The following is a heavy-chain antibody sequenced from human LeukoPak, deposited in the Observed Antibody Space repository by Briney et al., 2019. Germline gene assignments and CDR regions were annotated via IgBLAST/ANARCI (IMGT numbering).Heavy chain of an antibody. V-gene: IGHV1-24*01. CDR3: ATRSSTGFLEW. D-gene: IGHD3-3*01. J-gene: IGHJ4*02. CDR1: GYTLTELS. CDR2: FDPEDGET. Sequence: ASVKVSCKVSGYTLTELSMHWVRQAPGKGLEWMGGFDPEDGETIYAQKFQGRVTMTKDTSTDTAYMELSSLRSEDTAVYYCATRSSTGFLEWWSQGTLVTVSS.